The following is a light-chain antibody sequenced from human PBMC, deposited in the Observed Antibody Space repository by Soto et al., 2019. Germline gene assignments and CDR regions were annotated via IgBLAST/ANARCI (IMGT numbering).Light chain of an antibody. Sequence: DIQMTQSPSTLSASVGDRVTITCRASQSISSWLDWYQQKPGKAPKLLIYKASSLESGVPSRFSGSGSGTEFTLTISSLQHEDFATYYCQQYNSYWTFGQGTKVEIK. CDR2: KAS. J-gene: IGKJ1*01. CDR1: QSISSW. V-gene: IGKV1-5*03. CDR3: QQYNSYWT.